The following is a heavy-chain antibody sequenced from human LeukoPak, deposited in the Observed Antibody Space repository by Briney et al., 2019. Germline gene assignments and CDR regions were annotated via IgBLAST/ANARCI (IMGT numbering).Heavy chain of an antibody. CDR2: INHSGST. CDR1: GGSFSGYY. D-gene: IGHD3-22*01. V-gene: IGHV4-34*01. CDR3: AKSSGYYHVPYFDL. J-gene: IGHJ2*01. Sequence: ASETLSLTCAVYGGSFSGYYWSWTRQPPGKGLEWIGEINHSGSTNYNPSLKSRVTISVDTSKNQFPLKLSSVTAADTAVYYCAKSSGYYHVPYFDLWGRGTLVTVSS.